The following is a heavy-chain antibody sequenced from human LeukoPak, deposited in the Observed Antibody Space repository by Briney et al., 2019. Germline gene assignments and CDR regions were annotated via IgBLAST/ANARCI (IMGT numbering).Heavy chain of an antibody. V-gene: IGHV4-4*07. CDR3: ARANSYDNSGHYYEFDY. Sequence: SETLSLTRTVSGGSISRYYWSWIRQPAGKGLEWIGRIHTSGSTNYNPSLKSRVTMSIDTSKNQFSLKLYSVTAADTAVYYCARANSYDNSGHYYEFDYWGQGTLVTVSS. D-gene: IGHD3-22*01. J-gene: IGHJ4*02. CDR2: IHTSGST. CDR1: GGSISRYY.